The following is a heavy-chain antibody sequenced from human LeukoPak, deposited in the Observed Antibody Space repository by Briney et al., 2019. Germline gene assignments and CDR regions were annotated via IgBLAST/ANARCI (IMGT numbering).Heavy chain of an antibody. D-gene: IGHD3-22*01. J-gene: IGHJ4*02. CDR2: INSDGSST. CDR1: GFIFSRYW. CDR3: ATVYDSSAYSNY. V-gene: IGHV3-74*01. Sequence: PGGSLRLSCAASGFIFSRYWMHWVRQGPGKGLVWVSRINSDGSSTNYADSVKGRFTISRDNAKNTLLLQMDSLRAEDTAVYYSATVYDSSAYSNYWGQGTLVTVSS.